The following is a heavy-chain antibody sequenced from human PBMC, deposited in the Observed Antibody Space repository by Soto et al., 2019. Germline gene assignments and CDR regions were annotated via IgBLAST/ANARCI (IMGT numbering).Heavy chain of an antibody. CDR2: ISAYNGNT. Sequence: ASVKVSCKASGYTFTSYGISWVRQAPGQGLEWMGWISAYNGNTNYAQKLQGRVTMTTDTSTSTAYMELRSLRSDDTAVYYCARHYDFWSGYLGYYYYHMDVWCKGTTVTVS. V-gene: IGHV1-18*01. CDR1: GYTFTSYG. D-gene: IGHD3-3*01. J-gene: IGHJ6*03. CDR3: ARHYDFWSGYLGYYYYHMDV.